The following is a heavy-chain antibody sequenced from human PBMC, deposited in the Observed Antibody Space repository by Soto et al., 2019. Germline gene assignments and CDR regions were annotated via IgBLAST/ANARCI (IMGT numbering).Heavy chain of an antibody. V-gene: IGHV3-30-3*01. CDR1: GFTFSSYA. CDR2: ISYDGSNK. D-gene: IGHD3-3*01. Sequence: GGSLRLSCAASGFTFSSYAMHWVRQAPGKGLEWVAVISYDGSNKCYADSVKGRFTISRDNSKNTLYLQMNSLRAEDTAVYYCARDRFWSGYYSLGYWGQGTLVTVSS. CDR3: ARDRFWSGYYSLGY. J-gene: IGHJ4*02.